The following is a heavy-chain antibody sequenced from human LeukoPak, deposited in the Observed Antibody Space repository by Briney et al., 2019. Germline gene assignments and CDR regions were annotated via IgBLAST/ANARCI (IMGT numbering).Heavy chain of an antibody. D-gene: IGHD6-19*01. Sequence: PSETLSLTCTVSGGSISSSSYYWGWIRQPPGKGLEWIGYIYYSGSTNYNPSLKSRVTISVDTSKNQFSLKLSSVTAADTAVYYCARSNSSGWAHDAFDIWGQGTMVTVSS. CDR1: GGSISSSSYY. J-gene: IGHJ3*02. CDR2: IYYSGST. V-gene: IGHV4-61*05. CDR3: ARSNSSGWAHDAFDI.